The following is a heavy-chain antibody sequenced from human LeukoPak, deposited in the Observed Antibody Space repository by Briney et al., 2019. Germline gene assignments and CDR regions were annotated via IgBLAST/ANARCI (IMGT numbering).Heavy chain of an antibody. V-gene: IGHV4-59*08. D-gene: IGHD1-26*01. CDR2: IDYTGST. Sequence: SETLSLTCTVSGSSISSYYWSWIRQPPGKGLEWIGYIDYTGSTNYYPSLKSRVTISLDTSKNQFSLKLSSVTAADTAVYYCARHSGIGGGGATGSHRAFDIWGQGTMVTVSS. CDR3: ARHSGIGGGGATGSHRAFDI. CDR1: GSSISSYY. J-gene: IGHJ3*02.